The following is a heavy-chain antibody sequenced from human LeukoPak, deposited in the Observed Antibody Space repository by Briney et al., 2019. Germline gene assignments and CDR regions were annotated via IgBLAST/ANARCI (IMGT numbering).Heavy chain of an antibody. CDR3: ARETHYDFWSGYLGLYNWFDP. CDR1: GGSISSGGYY. J-gene: IGHJ5*02. D-gene: IGHD3-3*01. CDR2: IYYSGST. Sequence: PSETLSLTCTVSGGSISSGGYYWSWIRQHPGKGLEWIGYIYYSGSTYYNPSLKSRVTISVDTSKNQFPLKLSSVTAADTAVYYCARETHYDFWSGYLGLYNWFDPWGQGTLVTVSS. V-gene: IGHV4-31*03.